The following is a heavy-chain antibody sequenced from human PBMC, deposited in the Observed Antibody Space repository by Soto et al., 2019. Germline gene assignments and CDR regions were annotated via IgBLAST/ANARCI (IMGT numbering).Heavy chain of an antibody. J-gene: IGHJ4*02. D-gene: IGHD1-1*01. V-gene: IGHV1-18*01. Sequence: QVHLVQSGAEVKKPGASVKVSCKGSGYAFTTYGITWVRQAPGQGLEWMGWISAHNGNTNYAQKLQGRVTVTRDTATSTAYMELRSLRSDDTAVYYCARRRYGDYCGQGALVTVSS. CDR3: ARRRYGDY. CDR1: GYAFTTYG. CDR2: ISAHNGNT.